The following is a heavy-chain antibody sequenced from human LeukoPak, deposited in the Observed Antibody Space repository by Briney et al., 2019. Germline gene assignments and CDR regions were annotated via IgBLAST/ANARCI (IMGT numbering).Heavy chain of an antibody. CDR1: GFTFSSYG. J-gene: IGHJ4*02. V-gene: IGHV3-30*18. Sequence: GGSLRLSCAASGFTFSSYGMHWVRQAPGKGLEGVAVISYDGSNKYYADSVKGRFTISRDHSKNTLYLQMNSLRAEDTAVYYCAKRSVVVAAKFGNYFDYWGQGTLVTVSS. CDR2: ISYDGSNK. D-gene: IGHD2-15*01. CDR3: AKRSVVVAAKFGNYFDY.